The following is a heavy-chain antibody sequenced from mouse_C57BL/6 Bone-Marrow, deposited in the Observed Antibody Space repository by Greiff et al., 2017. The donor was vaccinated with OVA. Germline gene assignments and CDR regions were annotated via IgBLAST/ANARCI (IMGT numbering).Heavy chain of an antibody. Sequence: VQLQESGPELVKPGASVKISCKASGYSFTSYYIRWVKQRPGQGLEWIGWIYPGSGNTKYNEKFKGKATLTADTSSSTAYMQLSSLTSEDSAVYYCARKGHYYGSSVFAYWGQGTLVTVSA. D-gene: IGHD1-1*01. V-gene: IGHV1-66*01. CDR3: ARKGHYYGSSVFAY. J-gene: IGHJ3*01. CDR2: IYPGSGNT. CDR1: GYSFTSYY.